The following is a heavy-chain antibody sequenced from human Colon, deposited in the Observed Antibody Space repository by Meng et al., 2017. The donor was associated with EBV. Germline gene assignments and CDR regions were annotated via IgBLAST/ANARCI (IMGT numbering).Heavy chain of an antibody. J-gene: IGHJ4*02. CDR3: VRVRGDFDY. Sequence: QESGPGLVKRWETLSLTCIVSGDSVSDTNYFWGWVRQAPGKGLEWVGSINSNWNTYSNPSLTSRVTMSLDTSKNQFSLKLSSVTAADTAVYYCVRVRGDFDYWGQGTLVTVSS. D-gene: IGHD3-16*01. CDR1: GDSVSDTNYF. CDR2: INSNWNT. V-gene: IGHV4-39*07.